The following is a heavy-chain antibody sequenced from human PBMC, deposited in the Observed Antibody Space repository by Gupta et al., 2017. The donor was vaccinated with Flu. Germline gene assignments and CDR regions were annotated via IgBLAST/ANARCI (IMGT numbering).Heavy chain of an antibody. CDR2: IYWNDDK. CDR1: GFSLSTSGVG. CDR3: AHRRLEVVAATARWFDP. D-gene: IGHD2-15*01. Sequence: QITLKESGPTLVNPTQTLTLTCTFSGFSLSTSGVGVGWIRQPPGKALEWLALIYWNDDKRYSPSLKSRLTITKDTSKNQVVLTMTNMDPVDTATYYCAHRRLEVVAATARWFDPWGQGTLVTVSS. J-gene: IGHJ5*02. V-gene: IGHV2-5*01.